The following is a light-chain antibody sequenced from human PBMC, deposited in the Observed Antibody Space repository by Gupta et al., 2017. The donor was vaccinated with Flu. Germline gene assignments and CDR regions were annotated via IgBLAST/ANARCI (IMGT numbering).Light chain of an antibody. J-gene: IGLJ2*01. CDR2: EVS. Sequence: QSALTQPASVSGSPGQSITISCTGTRSDVGGYNYVSWYQQHPGKAPKLMIYEVSNRPSGVSNRFSGAKSGTTASLTISGLQAEDEADYYCSSYTSSSVVFGGGTKLTVL. CDR1: RSDVGGYNY. V-gene: IGLV2-14*01. CDR3: SSYTSSSVV.